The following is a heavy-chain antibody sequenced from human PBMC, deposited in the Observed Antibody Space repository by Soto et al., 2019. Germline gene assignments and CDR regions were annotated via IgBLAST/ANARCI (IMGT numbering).Heavy chain of an antibody. J-gene: IGHJ6*02. V-gene: IGHV1-3*01. CDR2: INAGNGNT. CDR3: ARADDSSGYYASVGMDV. D-gene: IGHD3-22*01. Sequence: SVKVSCRASGGTFSSYAISWVRQAPGQRLEWMGWINAGNGNTKYSQKFQGRVTITRDTSASTAYMELSSLRSEDTAVYYCARADDSSGYYASVGMDVWGQGTTVTVSS. CDR1: GGTFSSYA.